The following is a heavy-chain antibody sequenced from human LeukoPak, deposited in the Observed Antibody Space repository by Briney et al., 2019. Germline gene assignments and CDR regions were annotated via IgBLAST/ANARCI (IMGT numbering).Heavy chain of an antibody. J-gene: IGHJ4*02. Sequence: GGSLRLSCAASGFTFSTKWMHWVRQVPGKGLLWVSRISGDGSSTLYADSVKGRFTISRDNVENTLYLQMNSLRAEDTAVYYCARQGGSYNFDFWGQGTLLTVSS. CDR3: ARQGGSYNFDF. CDR2: ISGDGSST. CDR1: GFTFSTKW. V-gene: IGHV3-74*03. D-gene: IGHD5-24*01.